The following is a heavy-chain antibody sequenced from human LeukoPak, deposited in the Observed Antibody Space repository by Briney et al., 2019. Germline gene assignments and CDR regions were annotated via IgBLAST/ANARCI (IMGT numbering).Heavy chain of an antibody. CDR3: ARDTYYYDSSGYNGAEGFVAFDI. CDR1: GFTLSSYW. V-gene: IGHV3-7*01. J-gene: IGHJ3*02. Sequence: PGGSLRLSCAASGFTLSSYWMSWVRQAPGKGLEWVANIKQDGSEKYYVDSVKGRFTISRDNAKNSLYLQMNSLRAEDTAVYYCARDTYYYDSSGYNGAEGFVAFDIWGQGTMVTVSS. CDR2: IKQDGSEK. D-gene: IGHD3-22*01.